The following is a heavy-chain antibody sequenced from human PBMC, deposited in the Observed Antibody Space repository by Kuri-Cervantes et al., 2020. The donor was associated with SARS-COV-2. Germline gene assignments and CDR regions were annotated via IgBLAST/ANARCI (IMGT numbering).Heavy chain of an antibody. CDR1: GFTVSSNY. D-gene: IGHD6-13*01. CDR2: IYSGGST. J-gene: IGHJ6*02. V-gene: IGHV3-53*01. CDR3: ARDRSSSWYYYGMDV. Sequence: GESLKIPCAASGFTVSSNYMSWVRQAPGKGLEWVSVIYSGGSTYYADSVKGRFTISRDNSKNTLYLQMNGLRAEDTAVYYCARDRSSSWYYYGMDVWGQGTTVTVSS.